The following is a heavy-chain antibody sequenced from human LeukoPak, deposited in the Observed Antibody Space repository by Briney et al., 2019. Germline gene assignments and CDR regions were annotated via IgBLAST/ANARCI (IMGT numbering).Heavy chain of an antibody. CDR2: FYYIWST. V-gene: IGHV4-59*01. J-gene: IGHJ6*03. CDR3: ARDSGYYDFWSSYQPHYYYYYMDV. CDR1: CGSIRNYY. D-gene: IGHD3-3*01. Sequence: SETLSLTCSVSCGSIRNYYLSWILQSPGKGLEWIAYFYYIWSTNYNPSLNSQVTISVDPSKSQFSLKLSSVTAADTAVYYCARDSGYYDFWSSYQPHYYYYYMDVWGKGTTVTVSS.